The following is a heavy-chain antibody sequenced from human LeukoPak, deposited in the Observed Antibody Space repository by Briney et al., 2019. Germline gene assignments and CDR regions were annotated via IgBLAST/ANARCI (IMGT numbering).Heavy chain of an antibody. CDR2: IYYSGST. CDR1: GGSISSYY. J-gene: IGHJ4*02. Sequence: SKTLSLTCTVSGGSISSYYWSWIRQPPGKGLEWIGYIYYSGSTNYNPSLKSRVTISGDTAKNQFSLKLSSVTAADTGVYYCASLGAGRGGGRSFDYWGQGTLVTVSS. D-gene: IGHD2-15*01. V-gene: IGHV4-59*08. CDR3: ASLGAGRGGGRSFDY.